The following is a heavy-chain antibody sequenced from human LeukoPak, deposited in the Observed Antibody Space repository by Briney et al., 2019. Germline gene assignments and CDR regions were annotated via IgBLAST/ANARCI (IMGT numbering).Heavy chain of an antibody. D-gene: IGHD6-6*01. Sequence: SVKVSCKASGGTFSSYDINWVRQAPGQGLEWMGKIIPMFGTAYYAQEFQGRVTITADKSTSTAYMELSSLRSEDTALYYCARLITARPPYYFDCWGQGTLVTVSS. CDR2: IIPMFGTA. V-gene: IGHV1-69*06. CDR1: GGTFSSYD. J-gene: IGHJ4*02. CDR3: ARLITARPPYYFDC.